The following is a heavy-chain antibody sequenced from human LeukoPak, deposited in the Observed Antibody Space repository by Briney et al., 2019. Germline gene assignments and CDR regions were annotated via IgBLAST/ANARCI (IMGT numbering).Heavy chain of an antibody. CDR2: INHSGST. CDR3: ARGRSRAFDI. CDR1: GGSFSGYY. V-gene: IGHV4-34*01. J-gene: IGHJ3*02. Sequence: SETLSLTCAVYGGSFSGYYWSWIRQPPGKGLEWIGEINHSGSTNYNPSLKSRVTISVDTSKNQFSLKLSSVTAADTAVYYCARGRSRAFDIWGQGTMVTVSS.